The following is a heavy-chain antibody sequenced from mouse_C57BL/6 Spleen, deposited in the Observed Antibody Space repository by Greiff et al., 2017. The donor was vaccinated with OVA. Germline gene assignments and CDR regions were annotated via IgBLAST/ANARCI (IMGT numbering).Heavy chain of an antibody. J-gene: IGHJ2*01. CDR3: TRRPLGFDY. V-gene: IGHV1-15*01. Sequence: VKLQQSGAELVRPGASVTLSCKASGYTFTDYEMHWVKQTPVHGLEWIGAIDPETGGTAYNQKFKGKAILTADKSSSTAYMELRSLTSEDSAVYYCTRRPLGFDYWGQGTTLTVSS. D-gene: IGHD6-1*01. CDR2: IDPETGGT. CDR1: GYTFTDYE.